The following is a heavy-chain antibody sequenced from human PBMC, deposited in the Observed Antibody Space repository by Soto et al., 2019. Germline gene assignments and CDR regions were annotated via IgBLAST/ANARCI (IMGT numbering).Heavy chain of an antibody. CDR3: AKGRGSGWAWYFDN. V-gene: IGHV3-23*01. D-gene: IGHD6-19*01. CDR1: GFPFNGLP. Sequence: PWGSLRFSCAAFGFPFNGLPMSWGRQAPGKGLEWVASISDTGASTWYAESVRGRLSISRDNSKNTLYLQMNSLRGEDTAVYYCAKGRGSGWAWYFDNWGQGTLVTVSS. J-gene: IGHJ4*02. CDR2: ISDTGAST.